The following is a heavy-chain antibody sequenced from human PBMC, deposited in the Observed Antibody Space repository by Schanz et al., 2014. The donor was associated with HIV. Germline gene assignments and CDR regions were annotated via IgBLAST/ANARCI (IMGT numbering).Heavy chain of an antibody. J-gene: IGHJ4*02. Sequence: EVQLVESGGGLVQPGRSLRLSCAASGFTFDEYAMHWVRQAPGKGLEWVSGMRGSDDSTFYADSVKGRFTISRDNSKNTLYFQMNSLRAEDTAIYYCAKGYDWYTSSTGDYWGQGTLVTVSS. CDR2: MRGSDDST. D-gene: IGHD6-13*01. CDR3: AKGYDWYTSSTGDY. CDR1: GFTFDEYA. V-gene: IGHV3-23*04.